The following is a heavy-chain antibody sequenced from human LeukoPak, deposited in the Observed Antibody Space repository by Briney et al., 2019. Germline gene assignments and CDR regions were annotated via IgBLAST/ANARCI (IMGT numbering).Heavy chain of an antibody. CDR3: ARGLGSGSYYGS. Sequence: ASVKVSCKASGYTFTTYYMHWVRQAPGQGLEWMGIINPSGGSATYAQKFQGRVTMTRDTSTSTVYMELSSLRSEDTAVYYCARGLGSGSYYGSWGQGTLVTVSS. CDR1: GYTFTTYY. J-gene: IGHJ5*02. D-gene: IGHD3-10*01. CDR2: INPSGGSA. V-gene: IGHV1-46*01.